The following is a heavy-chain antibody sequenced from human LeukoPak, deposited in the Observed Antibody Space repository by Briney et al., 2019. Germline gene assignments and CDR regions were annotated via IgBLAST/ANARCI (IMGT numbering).Heavy chain of an antibody. J-gene: IGHJ6*03. CDR3: ARDPYSGGYGDYYYYYMDV. V-gene: IGHV3-21*06. CDR2: ISSSSSYI. Sequence: GGSLRLSCSASGFTFSRYSMSWVRQAPGKGLEWVSSISSSSSYIYYADSVKGRFTISRDNAKNSQYLQMNSLRAEDTAVYYCARDPYSGGYGDYYYYYMDVWGKGTTVTISS. D-gene: IGHD1-26*01. CDR1: GFTFSRYS.